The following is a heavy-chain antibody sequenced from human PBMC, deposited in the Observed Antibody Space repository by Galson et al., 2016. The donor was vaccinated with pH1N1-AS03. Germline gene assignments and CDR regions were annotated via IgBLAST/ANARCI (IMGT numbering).Heavy chain of an antibody. J-gene: IGHJ4*02. CDR1: GGSMTSPDW. CDR2: VHYSGTT. V-gene: IGHV4-4*01. D-gene: IGHD3-16*02. Sequence: LSLTCAVSGGSMTSPDWWTWVRQPPGKGLEWIGEVHYSGTTSYNPSLNSRVTMSIDKSNNQFSLNLGSVTDADTAVYFCASAGYHTPGYPCWGQGALVTVSS. CDR3: ASAGYHTPGYPC.